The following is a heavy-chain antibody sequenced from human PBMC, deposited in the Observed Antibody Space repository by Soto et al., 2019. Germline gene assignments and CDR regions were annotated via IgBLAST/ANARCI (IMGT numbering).Heavy chain of an antibody. J-gene: IGHJ6*02. V-gene: IGHV3-30*03. D-gene: IGHD2-2*02. Sequence: QVQMVESGGGVVQPGRSLRLTCSASGFLFSDFGTHWVRQAPGKGLEWVAVISYDGSSQYYAESVKGRFTISRDDSDHTLHLQMTSLRPDDTAVYHCARAGYCTRGNCYNYYSYGMDVWGQGTTVTVSS. CDR1: GFLFSDFG. CDR3: ARAGYCTRGNCYNYYSYGMDV. CDR2: ISYDGSSQ.